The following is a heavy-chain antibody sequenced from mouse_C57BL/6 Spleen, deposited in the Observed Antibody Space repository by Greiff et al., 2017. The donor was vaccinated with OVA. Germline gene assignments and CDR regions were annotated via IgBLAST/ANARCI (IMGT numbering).Heavy chain of an antibody. D-gene: IGHD1-1*01. Sequence: VQLQQSGAELVMPGASVKLSCKASGYTFTSYWMHWVKQRPGQGLEWIGEIDPSDSYTNYNQKFKGKSTLTVDKSSSTAYMQLSSLTSEDSAVDYCARSGGRDAMDYWGQGTSVTVSS. CDR3: ARSGGRDAMDY. J-gene: IGHJ4*01. CDR1: GYTFTSYW. V-gene: IGHV1-69*01. CDR2: IDPSDSYT.